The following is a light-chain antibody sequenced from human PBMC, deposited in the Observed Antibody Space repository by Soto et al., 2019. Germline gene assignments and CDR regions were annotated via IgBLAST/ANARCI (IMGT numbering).Light chain of an antibody. CDR1: QSVSIY. J-gene: IGKJ5*01. Sequence: EIVLTQSPATLSLSPGERATLSCRASQSVSIYLAWYQQKPGQAPRLLIYDAYNRATGIPPRFSGSGSGTDFTLTISSLEPEDSAVYYCQQRHMWPITFGQGTLLEIK. CDR2: DAY. V-gene: IGKV3-11*01. CDR3: QQRHMWPIT.